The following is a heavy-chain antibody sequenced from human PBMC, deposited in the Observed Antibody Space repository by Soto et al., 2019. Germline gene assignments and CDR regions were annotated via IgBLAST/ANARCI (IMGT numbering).Heavy chain of an antibody. CDR3: ARGGYFPGYFDY. CDR2: IYYSGST. Sequence: SETLSLTCTVSGGSISSYYWSWIRQPPGKGLEWIGYIYYSGSTNYNPSLKSRVTISVDTSKNQFSLKLSSVTAADTAVYYCARGGYFPGYFDYWGQGTLVTVS. D-gene: IGHD1-26*01. V-gene: IGHV4-59*01. J-gene: IGHJ4*02. CDR1: GGSISSYY.